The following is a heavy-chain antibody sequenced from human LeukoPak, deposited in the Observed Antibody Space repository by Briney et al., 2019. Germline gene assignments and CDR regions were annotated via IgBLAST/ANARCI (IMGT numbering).Heavy chain of an antibody. Sequence: GGSLRLSCTASGFSFISFAMSWVRQTPGKGLEWVSSISGYGDTTYYADSVKGRLTISRDNPKNTLFLHMNSLRAEDTAVYYCAKAAGYSSGWFTDYFDFWGQGTLVTVSS. D-gene: IGHD6-19*01. V-gene: IGHV3-23*01. CDR1: GFSFISFA. J-gene: IGHJ4*02. CDR2: ISGYGDTT. CDR3: AKAAGYSSGWFTDYFDF.